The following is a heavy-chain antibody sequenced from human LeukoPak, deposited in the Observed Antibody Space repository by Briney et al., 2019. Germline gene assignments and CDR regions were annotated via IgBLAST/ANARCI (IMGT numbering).Heavy chain of an antibody. Sequence: SETLSLTCAVSGGSISSYYWTWIRQPPGKGLEWIGEINHSGRTNYNPSLKSRVIMSVDTSKNQFSLKLSSVTAADTAVYYCARPLGYCSDSRCPQSWFDPWGQGTLVTVSS. CDR1: GGSISSYY. V-gene: IGHV4-34*01. CDR2: INHSGRT. CDR3: ARPLGYCSDSRCPQSWFDP. J-gene: IGHJ5*02. D-gene: IGHD2-15*01.